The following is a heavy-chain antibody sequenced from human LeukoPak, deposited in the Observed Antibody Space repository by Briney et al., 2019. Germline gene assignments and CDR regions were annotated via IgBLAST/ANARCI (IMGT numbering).Heavy chain of an antibody. V-gene: IGHV7-4-1*02. J-gene: IGHJ4*02. Sequence: ASVKVSCKASGYTFTRYGINWVRQAPGQGLEWMGWINTNTGNPTYAQGFTGRFVFSLDTSVSTAYLQISSLEAADTAVYYCAREDGGSYFAYWGQGTLVTVSS. CDR3: AREDGGSYFAY. CDR2: INTNTGNP. D-gene: IGHD5-24*01. CDR1: GYTFTRYG.